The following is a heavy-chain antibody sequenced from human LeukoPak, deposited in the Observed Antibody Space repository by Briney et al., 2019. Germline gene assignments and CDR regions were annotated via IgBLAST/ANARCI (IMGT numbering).Heavy chain of an antibody. CDR2: ISSSSNI. D-gene: IGHD6-19*01. J-gene: IGHJ4*02. CDR3: ARVGRSGWTVDY. CDR1: GFDFSTYS. Sequence: GGSLRLSCAASGFDFSTYSIDWVRQAPGKGLEWVSYISSSSNIYHAESVKGRFTISRDNAKNSLHLQMNSLRADDTVVYYCARVGRSGWTVDYWGQGTLVNVSS. V-gene: IGHV3-48*04.